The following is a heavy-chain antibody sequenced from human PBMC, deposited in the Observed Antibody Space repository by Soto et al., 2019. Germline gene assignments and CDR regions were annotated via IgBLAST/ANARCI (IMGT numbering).Heavy chain of an antibody. CDR2: IGSTGGTI. V-gene: IGHV3-11*01. Sequence: RRLSCEASGFTFRSYFMNWVRQAPGKGLQWVAHIGSTGGTIYYADSVKGRFAVSRDNAKNSLYLQLNSLRVDDTAIYYCARDGGEYYLDVWGQGTPVTVSS. D-gene: IGHD4-17*01. CDR1: GFTFRSYF. J-gene: IGHJ4*02. CDR3: ARDGGEYYLDV.